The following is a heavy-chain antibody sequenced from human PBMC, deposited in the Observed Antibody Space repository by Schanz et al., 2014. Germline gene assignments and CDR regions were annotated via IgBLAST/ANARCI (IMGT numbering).Heavy chain of an antibody. V-gene: IGHV3-21*04. CDR1: GFSFSRYS. CDR3: AKAADWPVTRFDP. Sequence: VQLVESGGGLVKPGGSLRLSCAASGFSFSRYSMNWVRQAPGKGLEWVSYVSRSTPDIYYADSVKGRFTMSRDNAKNSVFLQMNSLRAEDTAVYYCAKAADWPVTRFDPWGQGTLVTVSS. D-gene: IGHD3-9*01. J-gene: IGHJ5*02. CDR2: VSRSTPDI.